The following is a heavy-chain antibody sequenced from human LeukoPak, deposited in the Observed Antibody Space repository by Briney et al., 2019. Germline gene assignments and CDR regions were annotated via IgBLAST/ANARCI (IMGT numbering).Heavy chain of an antibody. CDR3: ARRRRYYYGSGSYLGYYFDY. J-gene: IGHJ4*02. CDR1: GGSISSHRHF. CDR2: IYYSGST. Sequence: PSETLSLTCTVSGGSISSHRHFWGWIRQPPGRGLEWIANIYYSGSTYSNPSLRSRVTISVDTSKNQFSLKLGSVTAADTAVYYCARRRRYYYGSGSYLGYYFDYWGQGTLVTVSS. D-gene: IGHD3-10*01. V-gene: IGHV4-39*07.